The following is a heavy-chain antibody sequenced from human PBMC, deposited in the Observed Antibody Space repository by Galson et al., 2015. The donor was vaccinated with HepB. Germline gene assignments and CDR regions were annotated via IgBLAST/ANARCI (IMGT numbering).Heavy chain of an antibody. V-gene: IGHV3-64D*06. Sequence: SLRLSCAASGFTFSSYAMHWVRQAPGKGLEYISGISSNGGDTFYADSVKGRFTVSRDNSKNTLYLQMSSLRAEDTAVYYCVKGGYCSGGSCYHYYYGMDVWGQGTTVTVSS. CDR1: GFTFSSYA. J-gene: IGHJ6*02. CDR3: VKGGYCSGGSCYHYYYGMDV. CDR2: ISSNGGDT. D-gene: IGHD2-15*01.